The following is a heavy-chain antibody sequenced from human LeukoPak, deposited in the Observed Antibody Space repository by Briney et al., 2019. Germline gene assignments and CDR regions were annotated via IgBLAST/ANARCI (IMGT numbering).Heavy chain of an antibody. V-gene: IGHV4-59*01. D-gene: IGHD2-15*01. CDR2: IYYSGST. CDR3: ARSVEGYCSGGSCYSYYYYMDV. J-gene: IGHJ6*03. Sequence: PSETLSLTCTVSGGSISSYYWSWIRQPPGKGLEWIGYIYYSGSTNYNPSLKSRVTISVDTSKNQFSLKLSSVTAADTAVYYCARSVEGYCSGGSCYSYYYYMDVWGKGATVTASS. CDR1: GGSISSYY.